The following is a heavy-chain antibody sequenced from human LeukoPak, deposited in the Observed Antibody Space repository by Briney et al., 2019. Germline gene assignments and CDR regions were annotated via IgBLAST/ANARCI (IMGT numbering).Heavy chain of an antibody. CDR2: ISYDGSNK. Sequence: PGRSLRLSCAASGFTFSSYAMHWVRQAPGKGLEWVAVISYDGSNKYYADSVKGRFTISRDNAKNSLYLQMNSLRAEDTAVYYCARDEMATSYYYGMDVWGQGTTVTVSS. CDR1: GFTFSSYA. V-gene: IGHV3-30-3*01. D-gene: IGHD5-24*01. CDR3: ARDEMATSYYYGMDV. J-gene: IGHJ6*02.